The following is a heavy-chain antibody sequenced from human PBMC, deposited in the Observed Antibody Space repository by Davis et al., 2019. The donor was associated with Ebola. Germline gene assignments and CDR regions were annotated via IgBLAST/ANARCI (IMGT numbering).Heavy chain of an antibody. V-gene: IGHV4-4*02. CDR2: IHHNGNT. D-gene: IGHD2-15*01. CDR3: AREAGVVPTTQAAH. Sequence: MPSETLSLTRAVSGGSIGSSGWWSWLRQPPGKGLEWIGEIHHNGNTNYNPSLKSRVIISLDRSKNQFCLKVTSVTAADTAVYYCAREAGVVPTTQAAHWGQGTLVTVSS. J-gene: IGHJ4*02. CDR1: GGSIGSSGW.